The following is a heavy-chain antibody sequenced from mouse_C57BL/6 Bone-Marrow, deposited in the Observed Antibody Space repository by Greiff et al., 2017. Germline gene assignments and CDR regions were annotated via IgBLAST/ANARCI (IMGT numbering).Heavy chain of an antibody. CDR1: GYTFTSYW. Sequence: VQLPQPGAELVLPGASVKLSCTASGYTFTSYWLHWVKPRPGPGLEWLGELDPSDSYTHYNQKFKGKATLTGDKSSSTAYMQLSSLTSEDSAVYYCAREEGWLRRGYYAMDYWGQGTSVTVAS. CDR3: AREEGWLRRGYYAMDY. V-gene: IGHV1-69*01. CDR2: LDPSDSYT. D-gene: IGHD2-2*01. J-gene: IGHJ4*01.